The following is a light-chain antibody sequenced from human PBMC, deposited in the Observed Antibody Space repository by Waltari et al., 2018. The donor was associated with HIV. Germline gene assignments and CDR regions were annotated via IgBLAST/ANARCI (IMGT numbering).Light chain of an antibody. CDR3: SSYTSSSTLRV. CDR2: EVS. CDR1: SSDVGGYNY. J-gene: IGLJ3*02. Sequence: SCTGTSSDVGGYNYVSWYQQHPGKAPKLMIYEVSNRPSGVSNRFSGSKSGNTASLTISGLQAEDEADYYCSSYTSSSTLRVFGGGTKLTVL. V-gene: IGLV2-14*01.